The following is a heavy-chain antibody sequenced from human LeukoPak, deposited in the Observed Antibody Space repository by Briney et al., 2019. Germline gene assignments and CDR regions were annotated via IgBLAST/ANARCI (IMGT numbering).Heavy chain of an antibody. CDR3: ARAVSGRFDY. J-gene: IGHJ4*02. V-gene: IGHV4-59*08. D-gene: IGHD6-19*01. CDR1: GGSISSYY. CDR2: IHYSGST. Sequence: SETLSLTCSVSGGSISSYYWSWIRQPPGEGLEWIAYIHYSGSTNYNPSLKSRLTISVDTSKNQFSLRLSSVTAADTAIYYCARAVSGRFDYWGQGTLVTVSS.